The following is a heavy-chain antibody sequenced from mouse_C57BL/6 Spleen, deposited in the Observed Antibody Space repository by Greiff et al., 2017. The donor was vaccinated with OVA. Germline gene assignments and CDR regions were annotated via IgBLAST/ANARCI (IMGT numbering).Heavy chain of an antibody. V-gene: IGHV1-26*01. CDR1: GYTFTDYY. D-gene: IGHD2-4*01. Sequence: EVQLQQSGPELVKPGASVKISCKASGYTFTDYYMNWVKQSHGKSLEWIGDINPNNGGTSYNQKFKGKATLTVDKSSSTAYMELRSLTSEDSAVYYCARFGDYDGVAYWGQGTLVTVSA. CDR2: INPNNGGT. J-gene: IGHJ3*01. CDR3: ARFGDYDGVAY.